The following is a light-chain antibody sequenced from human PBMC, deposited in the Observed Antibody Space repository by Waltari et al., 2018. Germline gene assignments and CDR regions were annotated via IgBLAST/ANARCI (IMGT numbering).Light chain of an antibody. V-gene: IGLV2-11*01. CDR2: DVS. Sequence: QSALTQPRSVSGSPGQSVTISCTGTSSDVGSYKYVSWYQQHPAKAPKLMIYDVSKRPSGVPDRFSGSKSGNTASLTISGLQAEDEADYYCCSYAGNYTWVFGGGTKLTVL. CDR3: CSYAGNYTWV. J-gene: IGLJ3*02. CDR1: SSDVGSYKY.